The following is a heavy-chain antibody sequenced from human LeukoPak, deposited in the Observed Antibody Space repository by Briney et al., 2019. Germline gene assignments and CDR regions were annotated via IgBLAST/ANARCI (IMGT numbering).Heavy chain of an antibody. V-gene: IGHV4-59*01. CDR2: IYYSGST. Sequence: KPSETLSLTCTVSGGSISSYYWSWIRQPPGKGLEWIGYIYYSGSTNYNPSLKSRVTISVDTSKNQFSLKPSSVTAADTAVYYCARDKEYSYGHFDYWGQGTLVTVSS. CDR1: GGSISSYY. CDR3: ARDKEYSYGHFDY. D-gene: IGHD5-18*01. J-gene: IGHJ4*02.